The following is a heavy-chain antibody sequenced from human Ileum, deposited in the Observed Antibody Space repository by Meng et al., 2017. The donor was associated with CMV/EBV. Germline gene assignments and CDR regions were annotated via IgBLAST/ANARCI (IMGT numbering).Heavy chain of an antibody. CDR1: CGSIRSGGFY. CDR2: IYYSGST. J-gene: IGHJ5*02. D-gene: IGHD4-17*01. V-gene: IGHV4-31*11. Sequence: QVQAQESGPGLVKPSTHLSLTCAVSCGSIRSGGFYWSWIRQQPGKGLEWIGYIYYSGSTYYNPSLRSRVAISIDTSKNQFSLKLTSVTAADTAVYFCARTNYGDYNWFDPWGQGTLVTVSS. CDR3: ARTNYGDYNWFDP.